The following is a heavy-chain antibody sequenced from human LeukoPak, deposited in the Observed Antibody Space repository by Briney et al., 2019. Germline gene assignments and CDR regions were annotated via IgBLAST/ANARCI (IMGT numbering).Heavy chain of an antibody. Sequence: SETLSLTCAVYGGSFSGYYWSWIRQPPGKGLEWIGEINHSGSTNYNPSLKSRVTISVDTSKNQFSLKLSSVTAADTAVYYCAREGDTYGYGHGQNDYWGQGTLITVSS. D-gene: IGHD5-18*01. CDR1: GGSFSGYY. J-gene: IGHJ4*02. V-gene: IGHV4-34*01. CDR3: AREGDTYGYGHGQNDY. CDR2: INHSGST.